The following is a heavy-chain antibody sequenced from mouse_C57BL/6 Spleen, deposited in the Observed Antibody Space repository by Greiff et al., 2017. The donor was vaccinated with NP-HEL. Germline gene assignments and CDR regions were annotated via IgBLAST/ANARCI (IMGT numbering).Heavy chain of an antibody. D-gene: IGHD2-4*01. V-gene: IGHV1-69*01. CDR3: ARSYDYDESYWYFDV. J-gene: IGHJ1*03. CDR1: GYTFTSYW. Sequence: VQLQQPGAELVMPGASVKLSCKASGYTFTSYWMHWVKQRPGQGLEWIGEIDPSDSYTNYNQKFKGKSTLTVDKSSSTAYMQLSSLTSEDSAVYYCARSYDYDESYWYFDVWGTGTTVTVSS. CDR2: IDPSDSYT.